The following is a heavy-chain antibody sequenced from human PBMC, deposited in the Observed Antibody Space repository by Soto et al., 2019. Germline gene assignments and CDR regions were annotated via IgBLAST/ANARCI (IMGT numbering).Heavy chain of an antibody. CDR2: ISGTGVLM. Sequence: GYLRLSCAASGFTFSSYALTWVRQAPGKGLEWVSGISGTGVLMYYADSVKGRFSVSRDNSKNTLYLQMNSLGVDDTALYYCTNIRYSSGWPEDNWGQGSLLTASS. D-gene: IGHD6-19*01. J-gene: IGHJ4*02. CDR1: GFTFSSYA. V-gene: IGHV3-23*01. CDR3: TNIRYSSGWPEDN.